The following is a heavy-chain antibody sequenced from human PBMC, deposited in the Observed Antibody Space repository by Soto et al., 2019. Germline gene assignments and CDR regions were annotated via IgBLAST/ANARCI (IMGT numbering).Heavy chain of an antibody. CDR2: IYYSGST. V-gene: IGHV4-31*03. Sequence: QVQLQESGPGLVKPSQTLSLTCTVSGGSISSGGYYWSWIRKHPGKGLEWIGYIYYSGSTYYNTSLKSRVTISVDTSKNQFSLKLSSVTAADTAVYYCARSGYSDGPNPLLYWGQGTLVTVSS. J-gene: IGHJ4*02. CDR1: GGSISSGGYY. CDR3: ARSGYSDGPNPLLY. D-gene: IGHD5-18*01.